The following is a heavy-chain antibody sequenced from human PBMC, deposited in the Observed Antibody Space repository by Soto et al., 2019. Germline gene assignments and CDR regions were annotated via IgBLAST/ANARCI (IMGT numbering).Heavy chain of an antibody. J-gene: IGHJ4*02. V-gene: IGHV4-39*01. CDR3: ARLGGSYAVPHFDY. CDR1: GGSISSRSYY. Sequence: SETLSLTCTVSGGSISSRSYYWGWIRQPPGKGLEWIGGIYYSGTTFYSPSLKSRVIISVDTSKNQFSLKLSSVTAADTAVYYCARLGGSYAVPHFDYWGQGPLVTV. CDR2: IYYSGTT. D-gene: IGHD1-26*01.